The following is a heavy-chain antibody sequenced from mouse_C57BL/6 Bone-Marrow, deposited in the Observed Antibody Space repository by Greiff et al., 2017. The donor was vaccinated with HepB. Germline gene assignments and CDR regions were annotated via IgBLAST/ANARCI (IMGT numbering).Heavy chain of an antibody. CDR1: GYTFSGYW. V-gene: IGHV1-80*01. J-gene: IGHJ3*01. CDR3: ASGYSNYFSY. CDR2: IYPGDGDT. D-gene: IGHD2-5*01. Sequence: VQLQQSGAELVKPGASVKISCKASGYTFSGYWMNWVKQRPGKGLEWIGQIYPGDGDTNYNGKFKGKATLTADKSSSTAYMQLCSLTSEDSAVYSGASGYSNYFSYWGQGTLVTVSA.